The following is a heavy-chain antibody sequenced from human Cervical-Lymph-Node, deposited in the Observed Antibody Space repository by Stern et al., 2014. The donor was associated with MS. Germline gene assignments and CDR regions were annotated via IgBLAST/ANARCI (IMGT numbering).Heavy chain of an antibody. CDR2: IYHNGDT. D-gene: IGHD4-17*01. Sequence: QVQLQESGPGLVKPSGTLSLMCAVSGASITSSDWWGWVRSPPGKGLEWIGEIYHNGDTNYNPSLKSRLTISIDKSSNHFSLILSSVTAADTAVYYCASGTGGDYGYWGQGTLVTVSS. J-gene: IGHJ4*02. V-gene: IGHV4-4*02. CDR1: GASITSSDW. CDR3: ASGTGGDYGY.